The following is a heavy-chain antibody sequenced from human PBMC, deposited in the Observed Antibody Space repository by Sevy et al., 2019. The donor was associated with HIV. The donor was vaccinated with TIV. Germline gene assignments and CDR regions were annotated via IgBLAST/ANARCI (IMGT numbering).Heavy chain of an antibody. CDR1: GYIFGIYD. Sequence: ASVKVSCKASGYIFGIYDISWVRQAPGQGLEWMGWITPYSGDTNYAQNLQGRVTMTTDTSTRTSYMELSSLTSDDAGVYYCARGRAPDNGKYFFDSWAQGTLVTVSS. D-gene: IGHD1-26*01. V-gene: IGHV1-18*01. J-gene: IGHJ4*02. CDR3: ARGRAPDNGKYFFDS. CDR2: ITPYSGDT.